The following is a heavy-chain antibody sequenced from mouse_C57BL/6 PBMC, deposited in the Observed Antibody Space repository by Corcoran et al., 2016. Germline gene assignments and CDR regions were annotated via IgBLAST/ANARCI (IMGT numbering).Heavy chain of an antibody. V-gene: IGHV1-80*01. Sequence: QVQLQQSGAELVKPGASVKISCKASGYAFSSYWMNWVKQRPGKGLEWIGQIYPGDGDTNYNGKFKGKATLTADKSSSTAYMQLSSLTSEDSAVYFCAREETAQDPSNIDYWGQGTTLTVSS. CDR3: AREETAQDPSNIDY. D-gene: IGHD3-2*02. CDR1: GYAFSSYW. J-gene: IGHJ2*01. CDR2: IYPGDGDT.